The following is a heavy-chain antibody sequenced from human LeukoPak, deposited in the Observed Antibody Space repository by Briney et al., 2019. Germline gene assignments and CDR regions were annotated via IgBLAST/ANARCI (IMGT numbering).Heavy chain of an antibody. CDR3: ARDTGYYDSSGYYSATYYFDY. Sequence: PSETLSLTCTVSGGSISSYYWSWIRQPPGKGLEWIGYIYYSGSTNYNPPLKSRVTISVDTSKNQFSLKLSSVAAADTAVYYCARDTGYYDSSGYYSATYYFDYWGQGTLVTVSS. CDR1: GGSISSYY. V-gene: IGHV4-59*01. CDR2: IYYSGST. J-gene: IGHJ4*02. D-gene: IGHD3-22*01.